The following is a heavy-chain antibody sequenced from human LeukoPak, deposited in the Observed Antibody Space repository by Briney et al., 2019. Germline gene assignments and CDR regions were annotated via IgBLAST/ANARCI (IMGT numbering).Heavy chain of an antibody. V-gene: IGHV3-7*01. CDR3: ARLRSLDQ. J-gene: IGHJ4*02. D-gene: IGHD5-24*01. CDR1: GFIFSNYW. Sequence: PGGCLRLSCAASGFIFSNYWMTWVRQAPGKGLEWVANIKQDDSEIYYVDSVKGRFTISRDNAKNSLYLQMSSLGVEDTGVYYCARLRSLDQWGQGTLVTVSS. CDR2: IKQDDSEI.